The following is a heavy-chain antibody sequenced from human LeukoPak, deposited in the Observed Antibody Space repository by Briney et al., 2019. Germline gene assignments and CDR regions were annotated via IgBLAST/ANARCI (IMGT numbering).Heavy chain of an antibody. V-gene: IGHV4-4*07. J-gene: IGHJ4*02. D-gene: IGHD1-26*01. CDR2: ISATGIT. CDR3: ARHLGP. CDR1: GGSINGYY. Sequence: SETLSLTCTVSGGSINGYYWSWIRQPAGKGLEWIGRISATGITHYNLSLESRVTMSVDMSRNQFSLKLSSVAAADTAVFYCARHLGPWGPGTLVTVSS.